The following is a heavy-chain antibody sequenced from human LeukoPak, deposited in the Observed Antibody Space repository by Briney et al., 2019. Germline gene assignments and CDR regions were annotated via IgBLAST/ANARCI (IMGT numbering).Heavy chain of an antibody. V-gene: IGHV3-48*03. Sequence: PGGSLRLSCAASGFTFSSYEMNWVRQAPGKWLEWVSYISSSGSTIYYADSVKGRFTISRDNAKNSLYLQMNSLRAEDTAVYYCAKEGAASAFDIWGQGSMVTVSS. D-gene: IGHD1-26*01. CDR2: ISSSGSTI. J-gene: IGHJ3*02. CDR3: AKEGAASAFDI. CDR1: GFTFSSYE.